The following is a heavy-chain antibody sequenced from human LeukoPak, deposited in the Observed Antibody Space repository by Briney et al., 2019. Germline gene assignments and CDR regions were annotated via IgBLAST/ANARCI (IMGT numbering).Heavy chain of an antibody. Sequence: ASVKVSCKASGYTFTSYGISWVRQAPGQGLEWMGWISAYNGNTNYAQKLQGRVTMTTDTSTSTAYMELSSLRSEDTAVYYCAREKGYDFWSGSPYYYYYMDVWGKGTTVTVSS. J-gene: IGHJ6*03. CDR2: ISAYNGNT. V-gene: IGHV1-18*01. D-gene: IGHD3-3*01. CDR3: AREKGYDFWSGSPYYYYYMDV. CDR1: GYTFTSYG.